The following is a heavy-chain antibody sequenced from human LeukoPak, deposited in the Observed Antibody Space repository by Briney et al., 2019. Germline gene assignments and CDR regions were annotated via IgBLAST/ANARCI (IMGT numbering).Heavy chain of an antibody. CDR1: GDSIRNYY. CDR2: ISYIGST. CDR3: ASSYTSDWSYYFHY. J-gene: IGHJ4*02. D-gene: IGHD6-19*01. V-gene: IGHV4-59*08. Sequence: SETLSLTCTVSGDSIRNYYWDWIRQPPGKGLEWIGYISYIGSTNYNPSLDSRVTISLDTSKNQFSLKLRSVTAADTAVYYCASSYTSDWSYYFHYWGQGALVTVSS.